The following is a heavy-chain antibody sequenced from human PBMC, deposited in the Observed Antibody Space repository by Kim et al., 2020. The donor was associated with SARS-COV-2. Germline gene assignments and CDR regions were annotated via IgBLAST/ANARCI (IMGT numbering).Heavy chain of an antibody. CDR3: ARVMAITLAAAGTLDYYGMDV. V-gene: IGHV3-33*01. Sequence: GGSLRLSCAASGFTFSSYGMHWVRQAPGKGLEWVAVIWYDGSNKYYADSVKGRFTISRDNSKNTLYLQMNSLRAEDTAVYYCARVMAITLAAAGTLDYYGMDVWGQGTTVTVSS. CDR2: IWYDGSNK. J-gene: IGHJ6*02. CDR1: GFTFSSYG. D-gene: IGHD6-13*01.